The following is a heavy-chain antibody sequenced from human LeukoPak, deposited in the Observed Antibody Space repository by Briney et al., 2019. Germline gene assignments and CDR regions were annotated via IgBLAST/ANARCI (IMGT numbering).Heavy chain of an antibody. CDR2: INSDGSST. D-gene: IGHD5-12*01. Sequence: RTGGSLRLSCAASGFTFSSHWMHWVRQAPGKGLVWVSRINSDGSSTSYADSVKGRFTISRDNAKNTLYLQMNSLRAEDTAVYYCARDGGVSGYDSEDFDYWGQGTLVTVSS. CDR3: ARDGGVSGYDSEDFDY. CDR1: GFTFSSHW. J-gene: IGHJ4*02. V-gene: IGHV3-74*01.